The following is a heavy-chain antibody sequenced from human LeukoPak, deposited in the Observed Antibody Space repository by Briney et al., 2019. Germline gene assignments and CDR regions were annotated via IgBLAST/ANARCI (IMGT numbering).Heavy chain of an antibody. CDR1: GFTFSGNY. CDR3: AKAGYCTNGVCYTGYYGMDV. Sequence: GGSLRLSCAASGFTFSGNYMSWVRQAPGKGLEWVSVIYSGGSTYYADSVKGRFTISRDNSKNTLYLQMNSLRAEDTAVYYCAKAGYCTNGVCYTGYYGMDVWGQGTTVTVSS. J-gene: IGHJ6*02. V-gene: IGHV3-53*01. D-gene: IGHD2-8*01. CDR2: IYSGGST.